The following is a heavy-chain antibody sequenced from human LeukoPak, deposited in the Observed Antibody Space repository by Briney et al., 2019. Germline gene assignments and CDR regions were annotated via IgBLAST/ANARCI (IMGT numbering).Heavy chain of an antibody. Sequence: GGSLRLSCAASGFTFDDYAMHWVRHAPGKGLEWVSGISWNSGSIGYADSVKGRFTISRDNAKNSLYLQMNSLRAEGTALYYCAKDLGAALDYFDYWGQGTLVTVSS. CDR3: AKDLGAALDYFDY. CDR1: GFTFDDYA. D-gene: IGHD6-13*01. J-gene: IGHJ4*02. CDR2: ISWNSGSI. V-gene: IGHV3-9*01.